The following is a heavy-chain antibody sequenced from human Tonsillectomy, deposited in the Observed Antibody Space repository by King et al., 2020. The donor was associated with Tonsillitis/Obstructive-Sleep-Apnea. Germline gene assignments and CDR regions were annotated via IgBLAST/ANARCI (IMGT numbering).Heavy chain of an antibody. Sequence: EVQLVESGGGLIQPGGSLRLSCAASGFTVSSNYMSWVRQAPGKGLEWVSVIYSGGSTYYADSVKGRFTISRDNSKNTLYLQMNSLRAEYTAVYYCASHCSSTSCYDAFDIWGQGTMVTVSS. CDR2: IYSGGST. D-gene: IGHD2-2*01. V-gene: IGHV3-53*01. J-gene: IGHJ3*02. CDR3: ASHCSSTSCYDAFDI. CDR1: GFTVSSNY.